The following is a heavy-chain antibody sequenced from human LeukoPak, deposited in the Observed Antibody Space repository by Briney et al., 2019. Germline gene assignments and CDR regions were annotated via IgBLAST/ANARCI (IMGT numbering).Heavy chain of an antibody. Sequence: GGSLRLSCAASGFTFRESYMSWVRQAPGEGLQSISYTNGAGDSTHSAGSVRGRFTLSRDNANNSLSLQKNSLRADDTTVYYCVRDTCYYFEYWGQGTMVTVSS. D-gene: IGHD2-15*01. CDR3: VRDTCYYFEY. V-gene: IGHV3-11*04. CDR1: GFTFRESY. CDR2: TNGAGDST. J-gene: IGHJ4*02.